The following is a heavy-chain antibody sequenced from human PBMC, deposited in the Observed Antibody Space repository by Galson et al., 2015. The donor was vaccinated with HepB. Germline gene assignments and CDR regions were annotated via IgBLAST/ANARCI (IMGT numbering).Heavy chain of an antibody. D-gene: IGHD3-22*01. CDR2: ISAYNGNT. J-gene: IGHJ4*02. CDR1: GYTFTSYG. Sequence: SVKVSCKAPGYTFTSYGISWVRQAPGQGLEWMGWISAYNGNTNYAQKVQDRVTMTMDTSTSSAYMELRSLTSDDTAVYYCARIGNYYDSSGRYLLGDWGQGTLVTVSS. CDR3: ARIGNYYDSSGRYLLGD. V-gene: IGHV1-18*04.